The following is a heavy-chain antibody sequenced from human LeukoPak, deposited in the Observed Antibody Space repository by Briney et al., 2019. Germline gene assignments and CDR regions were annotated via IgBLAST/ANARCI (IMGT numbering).Heavy chain of an antibody. CDR1: GFTFSSYW. CDR3: ARDTPRGYSYGYHISDYYYYYMDV. Sequence: GGSLRLSCAASGFTFSSYWMSWVRQAPGKGLEWVANIKQDGSEKYYVDSVKGRFTISRDNAKNSLYLQMNSLRAEDTAVYYCARDTPRGYSYGYHISDYYYYYMDVWVKGTTVTVSS. V-gene: IGHV3-7*01. CDR2: IKQDGSEK. J-gene: IGHJ6*03. D-gene: IGHD5-18*01.